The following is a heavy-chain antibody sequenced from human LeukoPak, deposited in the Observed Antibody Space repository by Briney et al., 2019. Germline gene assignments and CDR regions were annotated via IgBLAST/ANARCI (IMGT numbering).Heavy chain of an antibody. V-gene: IGHV4-59*08. CDR2: VYYSGDT. Sequence: SETLSHTCTVSGGSITSYYWSWIRQPPGKGLEWIAYVYYSGDTDYNPSLKSRVTISVDTSKNHVSLKLTSVTAADTAVYYCAKHTPRGGSFPLDSWGQGTLVTVS. CDR3: AKHTPRGGSFPLDS. D-gene: IGHD3-16*01. CDR1: GGSITSYY. J-gene: IGHJ4*02.